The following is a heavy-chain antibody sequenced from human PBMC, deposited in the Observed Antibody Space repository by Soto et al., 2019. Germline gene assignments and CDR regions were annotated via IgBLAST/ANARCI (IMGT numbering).Heavy chain of an antibody. V-gene: IGHV3-21*01. CDR1: GFTFSSYS. J-gene: IGHJ6*02. D-gene: IGHD4-17*01. CDR3: ARPMTTVTQYYYYYGMDV. CDR2: ISSSSSSYI. Sequence: PVGSLRLSCAASGFTFSSYSMNWVRQAPGKGLEWVSSISSSSSSYIYYADSVKGRFTISRDNAKNSLYLQMNSLRAEDTAVYYCARPMTTVTQYYYYYGMDVWGQGTTVTVSS.